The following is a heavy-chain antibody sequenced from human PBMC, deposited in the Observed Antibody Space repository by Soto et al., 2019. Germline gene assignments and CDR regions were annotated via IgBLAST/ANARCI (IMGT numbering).Heavy chain of an antibody. D-gene: IGHD6-13*01. CDR2: ITSNCDST. CDR3: AKGPSIPAADFDY. Sequence: PGGSLRLSCAASGFTFSNYIMSWGRLAPGKGLEWVSLITSNCDSTYYADSVKGRFTSSRDNSKNTLYLQMNRLRTEDTAVYYCAKGPSIPAADFDYWGQGTLVTVSS. CDR1: GFTFSNYI. V-gene: IGHV3-23*01. J-gene: IGHJ4*02.